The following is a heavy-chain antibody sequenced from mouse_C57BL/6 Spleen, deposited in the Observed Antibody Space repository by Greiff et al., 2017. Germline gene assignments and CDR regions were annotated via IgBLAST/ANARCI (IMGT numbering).Heavy chain of an antibody. CDR1: GFTFSDYY. CDR3: ARRGSNDAMDY. D-gene: IGHD2-5*01. J-gene: IGHJ4*01. V-gene: IGHV5-16*01. Sequence: EVQVVESEGGLVQPGSSMKLSCTASGFTFSDYYMAWVRQVPEKGLEWVANINYDGSSTYYLDSLKSRFIISRDNAKNILYLHMSSLKSEDTAAYYCARRGSNDAMDYWGQGTSVTVSS. CDR2: INYDGSST.